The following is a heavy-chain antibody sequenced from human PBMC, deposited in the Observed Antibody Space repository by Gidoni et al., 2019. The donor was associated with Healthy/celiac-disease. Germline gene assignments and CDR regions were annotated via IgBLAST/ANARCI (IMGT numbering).Heavy chain of an antibody. J-gene: IGHJ6*02. CDR1: GFPFSDYY. V-gene: IGHV3-11*01. CDR2: ISSSGSTI. CDR3: ARFRPVLYYGMDV. Sequence: QVQLVESGGGLVKPGGSLCLSCAAPGFPFSDYYMSWIRQAPGKGLEWFSYISSSGSTIYYADSVKGRFTISRDNAKNSLYLQMNSLRAEDTAVYYCARFRPVLYYGMDVWGQGTTVTVSS. D-gene: IGHD1-1*01.